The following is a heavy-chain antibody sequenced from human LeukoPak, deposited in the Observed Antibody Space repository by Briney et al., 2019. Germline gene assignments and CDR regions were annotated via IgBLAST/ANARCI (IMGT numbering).Heavy chain of an antibody. CDR1: GGSFSGYY. J-gene: IGHJ4*02. CDR3: ASDSSSSGRGN. Sequence: SETLSLTCAVYGGSFSGYYWSWIRQPPGKGLEWIGEINHSGSTNYNPSLKSRVTISVDTSKNQFSLKLSSVTAADTAVYYCASDSSSSGRGNWGQGTLVTVPS. V-gene: IGHV4-34*01. D-gene: IGHD6-13*01. CDR2: INHSGST.